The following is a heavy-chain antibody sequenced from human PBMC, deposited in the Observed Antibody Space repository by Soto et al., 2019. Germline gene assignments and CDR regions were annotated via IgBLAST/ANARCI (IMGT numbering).Heavy chain of an antibody. V-gene: IGHV1-8*01. CDR1: GYTFTNSD. Sequence: QVQLVQSGAEVKKPGASVKVSCKASGYTFTNSDINWVRQATGQGLEWVGWVNPNSGNRGYALKFQGRVTMTTDTSISTAYMDLSSLTSEDTAVYYCARGRYSGYDDLDSWGQGALVIVSS. CDR2: VNPNSGNR. J-gene: IGHJ4*02. CDR3: ARGRYSGYDDLDS. D-gene: IGHD5-12*01.